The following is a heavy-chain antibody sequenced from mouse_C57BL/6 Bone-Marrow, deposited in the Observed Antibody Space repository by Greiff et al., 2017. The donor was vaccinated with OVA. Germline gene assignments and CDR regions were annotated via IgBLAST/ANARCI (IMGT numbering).Heavy chain of an antibody. Sequence: VQLVESGAELARPGASVKLSCKASGYTFTSYGISWVKQRTGQGLEWIGEIYPRSGNTYYNEKFKGKATLTADKSSSTAYMELRSLTSEDSAVYFCARGGGAMDYWGQGTSVTVSS. CDR1: GYTFTSYG. V-gene: IGHV1-81*01. CDR3: ARGGGAMDY. J-gene: IGHJ4*01. CDR2: IYPRSGNT.